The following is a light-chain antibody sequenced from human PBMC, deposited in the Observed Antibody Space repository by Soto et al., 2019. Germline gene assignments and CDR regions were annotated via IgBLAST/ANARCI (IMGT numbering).Light chain of an antibody. Sequence: QMTQSPTTLSGSVGDRVTITCRASQTISSWLAWDQQTPGKAPKLLSYKASTLKSWVPSRFSGSGSGTEFTLTISSLKPDDFETYYCQLYNSYSEAFGQGTKVDI. CDR3: QLYNSYSEA. CDR1: QTISSW. V-gene: IGKV1-5*03. J-gene: IGKJ1*01. CDR2: KAS.